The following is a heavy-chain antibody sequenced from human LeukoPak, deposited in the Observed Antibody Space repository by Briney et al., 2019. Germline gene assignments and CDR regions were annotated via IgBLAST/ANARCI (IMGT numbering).Heavy chain of an antibody. Sequence: PGGSLRLSCAASGFTFSDYYMSWIRQAPGKGLEWVSYISSSSSYTNYADSVKGRFTISRDNAKNSLYLQINSLRAEDTAVYYCARVSGIAAARPINWFDPWGQGTLVTVSS. J-gene: IGHJ5*02. V-gene: IGHV3-11*05. CDR2: ISSSSSYT. CDR1: GFTFSDYY. CDR3: ARVSGIAAARPINWFDP. D-gene: IGHD6-13*01.